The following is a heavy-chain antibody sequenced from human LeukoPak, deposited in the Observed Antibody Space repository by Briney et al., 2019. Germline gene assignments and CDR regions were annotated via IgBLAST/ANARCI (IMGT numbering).Heavy chain of an antibody. V-gene: IGHV4-34*01. D-gene: IGHD3-22*01. Sequence: PSETLSLTCAVYGGSFSGYYWSWIRQPPGKGLEWIGEINHSGSTNYNPSFKSRVTISVDTSKNQFSLKLSSVTAADTAVYYCARGPQYYYDSSGQNDYWGQGTLVTVSS. J-gene: IGHJ4*02. CDR3: ARGPQYYYDSSGQNDY. CDR1: GGSFSGYY. CDR2: INHSGST.